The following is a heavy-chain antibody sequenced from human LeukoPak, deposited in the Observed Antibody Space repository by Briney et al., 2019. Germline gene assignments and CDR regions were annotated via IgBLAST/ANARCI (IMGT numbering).Heavy chain of an antibody. CDR3: ASGGPSVGTLDY. J-gene: IGHJ4*02. CDR2: FRPDATYS. V-gene: IGHV3-30*02. Sequence: GGSLRLSCAASGFPFSSYGMYWVRQTPDKGPQWVAYFRPDATYSNYADSVRGRFTISRDNSKNMLDLQMSSLRAEDTAVYYCASGGPSVGTLDYGGQGTLVTVSS. D-gene: IGHD7-27*01. CDR1: GFPFSSYG.